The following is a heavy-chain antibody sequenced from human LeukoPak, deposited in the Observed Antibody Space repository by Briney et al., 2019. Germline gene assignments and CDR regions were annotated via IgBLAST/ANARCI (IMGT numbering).Heavy chain of an antibody. D-gene: IGHD3-10*01. J-gene: IGHJ6*03. CDR1: GGSISSGSYY. CDR2: IYTSGST. Sequence: SETLSLXCTVSGGSISSGSYYWSWIRQPAGKGLEWIGRIYTSGSTNCNPSLKSRVTISVDTSKNQFSLKLSSVTAADTAVYYCARRPYYYGSGSYYYYYMDVWGKGTTVTVSS. CDR3: ARRPYYYGSGSYYYYYMDV. V-gene: IGHV4-61*02.